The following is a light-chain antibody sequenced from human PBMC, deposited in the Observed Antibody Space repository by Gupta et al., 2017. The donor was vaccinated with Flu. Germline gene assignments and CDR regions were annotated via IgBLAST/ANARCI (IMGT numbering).Light chain of an antibody. Sequence: DIQMTQSPSSLSASVGDRVTITCRASQSISSYLNWYQQKPGKAPKLLIYAASSLQSGVPSRFSGSGSGTDFTLTISSLQLEDFATYYCQQSYSNLPFAFGPGTKVDIK. CDR2: AAS. CDR1: QSISSY. V-gene: IGKV1-39*01. CDR3: QQSYSNLPFA. J-gene: IGKJ3*01.